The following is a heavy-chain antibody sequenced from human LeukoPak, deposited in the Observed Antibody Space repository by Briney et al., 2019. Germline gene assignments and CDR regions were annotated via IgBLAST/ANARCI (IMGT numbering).Heavy chain of an antibody. V-gene: IGHV3-30*19. Sequence: GGSLRLSCAASGFTFSSYGMHWVRQAPGKGLEWVAVISYDGSNKYYADSVKGRFTISRDNSKNTLYLQMNSLRAEDTAVYYCARDRQWLMPFDYWGQGTLVTVSS. CDR1: GFTFSSYG. CDR2: ISYDGSNK. CDR3: ARDRQWLMPFDY. J-gene: IGHJ4*02. D-gene: IGHD6-19*01.